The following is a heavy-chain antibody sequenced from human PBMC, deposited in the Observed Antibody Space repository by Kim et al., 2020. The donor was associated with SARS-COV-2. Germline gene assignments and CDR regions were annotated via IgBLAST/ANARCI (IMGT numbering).Heavy chain of an antibody. CDR1: GFTFSSYA. D-gene: IGHD3-22*01. CDR2: ISGSGGST. V-gene: IGHV3-23*01. Sequence: GGSLRLSCAASGFTFSSYAMSWVRQAPGKGLEWVSAISGSGGSTYYADSVKGRFTISRDNSKNTLYLQMNSLRAEDTAVYYCAKDKVFDPYYYDSSGYYDYWGQGTLVTVSS. CDR3: AKDKVFDPYYYDSSGYYDY. J-gene: IGHJ4*02.